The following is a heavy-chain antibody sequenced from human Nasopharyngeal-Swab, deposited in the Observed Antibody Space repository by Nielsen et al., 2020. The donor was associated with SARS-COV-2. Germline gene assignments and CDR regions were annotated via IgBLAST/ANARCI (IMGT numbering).Heavy chain of an antibody. V-gene: IGHV4-34*01. J-gene: IGHJ4*02. Sequence: SETLSLTCAVYGGSFSGYYWSWIRQPPGKGLEWIGEINHSGSNKYNPSLKSRVTISVDTSKNQFSLKLSSVTAADTAVYYCARGNSGSGWTDFDYWGQGTLVTVSS. CDR1: GGSFSGYY. D-gene: IGHD6-19*01. CDR2: INHSGSN. CDR3: ARGNSGSGWTDFDY.